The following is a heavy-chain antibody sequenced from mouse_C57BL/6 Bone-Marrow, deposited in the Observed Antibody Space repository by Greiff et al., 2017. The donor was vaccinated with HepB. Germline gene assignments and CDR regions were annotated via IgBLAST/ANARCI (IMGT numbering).Heavy chain of an antibody. Sequence: VQLQQSGPELVKPGASVKISCKASGYLFTGYYMNWVKQSPEKSLEWIGEINPSTGGTTYNQKFKAKATLTVDKSSSTAYMQLKSLTSEDSAVYYCARRGYYGADFDVWGTGTTVTVSS. CDR1: GYLFTGYY. J-gene: IGHJ1*03. CDR3: ARRGYYGADFDV. CDR2: INPSTGGT. D-gene: IGHD1-1*01. V-gene: IGHV1-42*01.